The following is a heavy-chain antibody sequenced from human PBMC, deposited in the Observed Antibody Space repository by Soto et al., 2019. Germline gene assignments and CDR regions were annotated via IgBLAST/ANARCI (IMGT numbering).Heavy chain of an antibody. J-gene: IGHJ5*02. V-gene: IGHV4-4*02. CDR3: ARNGDCTSGICYVGWFDP. Sequence: QVRLQESGPGLVEPSGTLSLTCGVSGGSMRNDDWWSWVRQTPGKGLEWIGEISHYGNTNYNPSLKSRVTMYIDTSKNQFSLKVRSLTAADTAMYYCARNGDCTSGICYVGWFDPWGQGTLVSVSS. CDR2: ISHYGNT. D-gene: IGHD2-2*01. CDR1: GGSMRNDDW.